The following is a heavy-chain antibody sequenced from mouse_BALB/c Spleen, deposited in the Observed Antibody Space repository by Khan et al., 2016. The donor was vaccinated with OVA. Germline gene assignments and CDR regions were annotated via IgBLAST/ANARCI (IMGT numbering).Heavy chain of an antibody. V-gene: IGHV1S41*01. J-gene: IGHJ4*01. CDR3: DIQNYYGNSYYAMDY. D-gene: IGHD2-1*01. Sequence: DLVKPGASVKLSCKATGYTFTSYWINWIKQRPGQGLEWIGRIGPGSGSTDYNEMFRDKATLTVDTSSSTVYIQLSSLSSEDSAVYFCDIQNYYGNSYYAMDYWGQGTSVTVSS. CDR1: GYTFTSYW. CDR2: IGPGSGST.